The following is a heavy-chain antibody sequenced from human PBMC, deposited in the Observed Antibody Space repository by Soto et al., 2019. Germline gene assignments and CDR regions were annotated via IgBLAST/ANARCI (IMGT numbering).Heavy chain of an antibody. CDR3: AKDIVKYTYGACDY. CDR1: GFTFSSYG. J-gene: IGHJ4*02. V-gene: IGHV3-30*18. D-gene: IGHD5-18*01. CDR2: ISYDGSNN. Sequence: QVQLVESGGPVVQPGKSLRLSCAASGFTFSSYGMYWVRQAPGKGLERVAAISYDGSNNSHADSVKGRFTISRDNSKNTLYLQLNSLRTEDTAVYYCAKDIVKYTYGACDYWGQGVLVTVSS.